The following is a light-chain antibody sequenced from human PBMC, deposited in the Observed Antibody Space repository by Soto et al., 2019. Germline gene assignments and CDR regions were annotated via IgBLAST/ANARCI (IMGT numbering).Light chain of an antibody. CDR1: QRIASA. Sequence: DFQMTQSPSTLSAYVGDRVTITCRASQRIASAVAWYQQRPGKAPNLLIYQASTLESGVPSRFSGSGSEAQFTLTFTSLQSDDFATYLLLQYYYYPFTFGGGTKIE. V-gene: IGKV1-5*03. CDR2: QAS. CDR3: LQYYYYPFT. J-gene: IGKJ4*01.